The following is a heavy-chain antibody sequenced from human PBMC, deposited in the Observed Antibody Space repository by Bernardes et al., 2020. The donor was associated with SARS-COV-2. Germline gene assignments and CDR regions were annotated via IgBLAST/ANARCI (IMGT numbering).Heavy chain of an antibody. Sequence: SLRLSCAASGFTFSSYAMHWVRQAPGKGLEWVAVISYDGSNKYYADSVKGRFTISRDNSKNTLYLQMNSLRAEDTAVYYCARDRGIQLWPHYYYGMDVWGQGTTVTVSS. CDR1: GFTFSSYA. CDR3: ARDRGIQLWPHYYYGMDV. V-gene: IGHV3-30*01. D-gene: IGHD5-18*01. J-gene: IGHJ6*02. CDR2: ISYDGSNK.